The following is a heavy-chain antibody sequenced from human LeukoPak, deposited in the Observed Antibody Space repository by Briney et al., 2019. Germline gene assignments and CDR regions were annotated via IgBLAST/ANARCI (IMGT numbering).Heavy chain of an antibody. CDR1: GGSFSGYY. J-gene: IGHJ5*02. Sequence: SSETLSLTCAVYGGSFSGYYWSWIRQPPGKGLERIGEINHSGSTNYNPSLKSRVTISVDTSKNQFSLKLSSVTAADTAVYYCARAYGGHNWFDPWGQGTLVTVSS. CDR2: INHSGST. V-gene: IGHV4-34*01. CDR3: ARAYGGHNWFDP. D-gene: IGHD3-16*01.